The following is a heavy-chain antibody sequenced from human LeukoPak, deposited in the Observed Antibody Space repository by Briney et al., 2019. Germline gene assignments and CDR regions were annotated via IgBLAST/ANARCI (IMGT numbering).Heavy chain of an antibody. J-gene: IGHJ4*02. CDR1: GIILSNYG. CDR2: ISASGGGT. CDR3: AKRGVVIRVILVGFHKEAYYFDS. V-gene: IGHV3-23*01. D-gene: IGHD3-22*01. Sequence: GGSLRLSCAVSGIILSNYGMSWVRQAPGKGLEWVAGISASGGGTNYADSVKGRFTISRDNPKNTLFLQMNSLRAEDTAVYFCAKRGVVIRVILVGFHKEAYYFDSWGQGALVTISS.